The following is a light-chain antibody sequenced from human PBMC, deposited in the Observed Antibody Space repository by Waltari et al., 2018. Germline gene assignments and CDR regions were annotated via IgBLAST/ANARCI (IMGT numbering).Light chain of an antibody. CDR2: EVS. CDR1: SSDVGNYNL. J-gene: IGLJ1*01. CDR3: CSYVGSASSYV. Sequence: QSALTQPASVSGSPGQSITISCTGTSSDVGNYNLVSWYQQHPGKAPKLMIYEVSKRPSGVSNRFSGSKSGNTASLTISGLQAEDEADYYCCSYVGSASSYVFGTGTKVTVL. V-gene: IGLV2-23*02.